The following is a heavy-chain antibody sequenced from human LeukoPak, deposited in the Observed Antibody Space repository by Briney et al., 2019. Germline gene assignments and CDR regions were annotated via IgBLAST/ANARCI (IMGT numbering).Heavy chain of an antibody. CDR2: VRGSGGST. V-gene: IGHV3-23*01. J-gene: IGHJ4*02. Sequence: PGRSLRLSCAASGLTFRSYAMSWVRQAPGKGLEWVSGVRGSGGSTYYADSVKGRFTISRDNSKHTPYLPMNSLRGEETGVDYCAKELDIVATITANWGQGTLVTVSS. CDR3: AKELDIVATITAN. CDR1: GLTFRSYA. D-gene: IGHD5-12*01.